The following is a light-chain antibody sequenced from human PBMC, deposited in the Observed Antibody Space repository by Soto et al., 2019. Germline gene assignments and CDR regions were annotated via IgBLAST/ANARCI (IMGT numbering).Light chain of an antibody. V-gene: IGKV3-11*01. CDR2: DTS. J-gene: IGKJ2*01. CDR3: QQRSNWPPEGT. Sequence: EIVLTQSPATLSLSPGERATLSCRASQSVSSYLAWYQQKPGQAPRLLIYDTSNRATGIPARFSGSGSGTDFTLTISSPEPEDFAVYYCQQRSNWPPEGTFGQGTKLEIK. CDR1: QSVSSY.